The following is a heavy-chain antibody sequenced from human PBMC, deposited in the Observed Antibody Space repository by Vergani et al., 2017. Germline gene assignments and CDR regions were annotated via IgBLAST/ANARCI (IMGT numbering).Heavy chain of an antibody. V-gene: IGHV4-61*02. D-gene: IGHD6-13*01. CDR2: IYTSGST. CDR1: GGSISSGSYY. CDR3: AREAAAAGTCYYGMDV. Sequence: QVQLQESGPGLVKPSQTLSLICTVSGGSISSGSYYWSWIRQPAGKGLEWIGRIYTSGSTNYNPSLKSRVTISVDTSKNQFSLKLSSVTAADTAVYYCAREAAAAGTCYYGMDVWGQGTTVTVSS. J-gene: IGHJ6*02.